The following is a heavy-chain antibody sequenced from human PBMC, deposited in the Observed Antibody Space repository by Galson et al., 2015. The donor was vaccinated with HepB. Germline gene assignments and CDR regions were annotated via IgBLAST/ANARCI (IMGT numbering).Heavy chain of an antibody. Sequence: SLRLSCAASGFTFSSYAMHRVRQAPGKGLEWVAVISDDGSNKYYADSVKGRFTISRDNSKNTLYLQMNSLRAEDTAVYYCARGSSGWYRHYYGMDVWGQGTTVTVSS. V-gene: IGHV3-30*04. J-gene: IGHJ6*02. CDR1: GFTFSSYA. CDR3: ARGSSGWYRHYYGMDV. CDR2: ISDDGSNK. D-gene: IGHD6-19*01.